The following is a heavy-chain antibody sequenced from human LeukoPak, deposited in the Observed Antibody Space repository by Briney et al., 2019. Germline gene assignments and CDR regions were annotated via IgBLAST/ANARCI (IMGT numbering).Heavy chain of an antibody. Sequence: GGSLRLSCTASGFTFSSYAMSWVRQAPGKGLEWVSAISGSGGSTYYADSVKGRFTISRDNSKNTLYLQMNSLRAEDTAVYYCTRDATYYLRYGYFDYWGQGTLVTVSS. CDR1: GFTFSSYA. J-gene: IGHJ4*02. CDR3: TRDATYYLRYGYFDY. D-gene: IGHD2/OR15-2a*01. V-gene: IGHV3-23*01. CDR2: ISGSGGST.